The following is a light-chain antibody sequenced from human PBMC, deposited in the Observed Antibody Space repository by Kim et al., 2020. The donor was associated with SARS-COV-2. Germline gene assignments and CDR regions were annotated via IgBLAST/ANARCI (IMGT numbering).Light chain of an antibody. CDR1: QGISSY. V-gene: IGKV1-9*01. J-gene: IGKJ4*01. CDR3: QQLNSYPLT. Sequence: GSVGDRVTITCRASQGISSYLAWYQQKPGKAPKLLIYAASTLRSGVPSRFSGSGSGTEFTLTISSLQPEDFATYYCQQLNSYPLTFGGGTKVDIK. CDR2: AAS.